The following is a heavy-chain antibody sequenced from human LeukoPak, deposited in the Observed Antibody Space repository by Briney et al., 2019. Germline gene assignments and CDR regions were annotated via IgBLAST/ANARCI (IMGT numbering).Heavy chain of an antibody. Sequence: KPGGSLRLSCAASGFTFSNYSMNWVRQAPGKGLEWVSPISSRSNYIYYADSVRGRFTISRDNTKNSLFLQMNSLRVEDTAVYYCARFPVYDVLADLQRSYGWGQGTLVTVSS. J-gene: IGHJ4*02. CDR1: GFTFSNYS. CDR2: ISSRSNYI. V-gene: IGHV3-21*01. D-gene: IGHD3-9*01. CDR3: ARFPVYDVLADLQRSYG.